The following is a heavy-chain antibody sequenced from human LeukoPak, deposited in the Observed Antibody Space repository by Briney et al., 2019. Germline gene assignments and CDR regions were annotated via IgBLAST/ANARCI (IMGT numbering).Heavy chain of an antibody. D-gene: IGHD3-3*01. Sequence: KASQTLSLTCAVSGGSISSGGYSWSWIRQPPGKGLEWIGYIYYSGSTNYNPSLKSRVTISVDTSKNQFSLKLSSVTAADTAVYYCARHGNDFWSEKLNWFDPWGQGTLVTVSS. CDR1: GGSISSGGYS. CDR2: IYYSGST. V-gene: IGHV4-30-4*07. J-gene: IGHJ5*02. CDR3: ARHGNDFWSEKLNWFDP.